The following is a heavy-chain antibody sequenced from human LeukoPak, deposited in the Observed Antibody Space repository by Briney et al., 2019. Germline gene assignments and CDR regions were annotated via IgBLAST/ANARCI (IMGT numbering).Heavy chain of an antibody. J-gene: IGHJ4*02. Sequence: GGSLRLSCAVSGFTSSSYWMHWVRQAPGKGLVWVSRINNDGTYTVYADSVKGRFTISRDNAKNSLYLQMNSLRAEDTAVYYCARDRDWNSGFDYWGQGTLVTVSS. CDR1: GFTSSSYW. CDR3: ARDRDWNSGFDY. D-gene: IGHD1-7*01. V-gene: IGHV3-74*01. CDR2: INNDGTYT.